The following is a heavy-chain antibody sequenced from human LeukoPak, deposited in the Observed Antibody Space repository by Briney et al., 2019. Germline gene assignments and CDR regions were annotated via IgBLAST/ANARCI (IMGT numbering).Heavy chain of an antibody. V-gene: IGHV3-64*01. J-gene: IGHJ5*02. CDR1: GYTFSSYA. CDR2: ISSDGRIT. CDR3: ARVSGWYWFDQ. Sequence: PGGSLRPSCEGSGYTFSSYAMHWVRRAPGKGLEYVAAISSDGRITYYANFVKGRFTISRDNSKNTLYLQMGSLRTEDMAVYYCARVSGWYWFDQWGQGTLVTVSS. D-gene: IGHD6-19*01.